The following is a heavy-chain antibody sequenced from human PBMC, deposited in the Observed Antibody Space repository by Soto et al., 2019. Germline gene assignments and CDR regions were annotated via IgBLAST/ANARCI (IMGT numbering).Heavy chain of an antibody. V-gene: IGHV1-18*01. CDR3: ARDLAVGLVDY. CDR1: GYTFTSYG. J-gene: IGHJ4*02. Sequence: QVQLVQSGAEVKKPGASVKVSCKASGYTFTSYGISWVRQAPGQGLEWMGWISAYNGNTKYAQKLQGRVTITTDTSTSTAYREVRSLRPDDTAVYYCARDLAVGLVDYWGQGTLVTVSS. CDR2: ISAYNGNT. D-gene: IGHD6-19*01.